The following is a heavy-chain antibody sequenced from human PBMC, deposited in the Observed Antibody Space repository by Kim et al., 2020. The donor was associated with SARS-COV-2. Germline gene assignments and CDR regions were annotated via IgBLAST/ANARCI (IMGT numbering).Heavy chain of an antibody. D-gene: IGHD3-10*01. CDR3: ARDRMVRGVTIPHATRAFDI. Sequence: SQTLSLTCAISGDSVSSNSAAWNWIRQSPSRGLEWLGRTYYRSKWYNDYAVSVKSRITINPDTSKNQFSLQLNSVTPEDTAVYYCARDRMVRGVTIPHATRAFDIWGQGTMVTVSS. V-gene: IGHV6-1*01. CDR1: GDSVSSNSAA. CDR2: TYYRSKWYN. J-gene: IGHJ3*02.